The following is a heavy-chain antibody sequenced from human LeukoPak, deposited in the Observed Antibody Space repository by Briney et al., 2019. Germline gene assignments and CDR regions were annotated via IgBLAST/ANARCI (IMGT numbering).Heavy chain of an antibody. Sequence: GGSLRLSCAASGFTFSSYAMSWVRQAPGKGLEWVGRIKSKTDGGTTDYAAPVKGRFTISRDDSKNTLYLQMNSLKTEDTAVYYCTTDPATHVPIDYWGQGTLVTVSS. CDR3: TTDPATHVPIDY. CDR2: IKSKTDGGTT. J-gene: IGHJ4*02. CDR1: GFTFSSYA. D-gene: IGHD6-6*01. V-gene: IGHV3-15*01.